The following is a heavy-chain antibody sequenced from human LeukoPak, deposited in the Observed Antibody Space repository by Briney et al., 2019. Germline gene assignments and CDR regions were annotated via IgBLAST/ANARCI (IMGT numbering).Heavy chain of an antibody. D-gene: IGHD1-26*01. CDR2: ISSSSSDI. Sequence: GGLRLSRGAPGFTFRTYYMNWVRQAPGKGVGWGFYISSSSSDIYYADSVKGRFTISRDNAKNSLYLQMNSLRAEDTAVYYCVRDPSGTYSYHTFTFWGQGTMVTVSS. CDR1: GFTFRTYY. J-gene: IGHJ3*01. V-gene: IGHV3-21*05. CDR3: VRDPSGTYSYHTFTF.